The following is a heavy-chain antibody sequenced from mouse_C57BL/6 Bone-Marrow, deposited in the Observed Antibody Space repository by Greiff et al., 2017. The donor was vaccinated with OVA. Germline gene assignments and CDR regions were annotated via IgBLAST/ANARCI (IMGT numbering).Heavy chain of an antibody. Sequence: QVQLQQSGAGLVKPGASVKISCTASGFTFTSYWITWVRQTPGQGLEWIGDIYPGGGSTNYTEKFKSKATLTVDTSSSAAYMQLSSLTYEDAAFYYGHHSSYYPDYFDYWGQGTAPTVSA. V-gene: IGHV1-55*01. CDR3: HHSSYYPDYFDY. CDR2: IYPGGGST. D-gene: IGHD3-1*01. CDR1: GFTFTSYW. J-gene: IGHJ2*01.